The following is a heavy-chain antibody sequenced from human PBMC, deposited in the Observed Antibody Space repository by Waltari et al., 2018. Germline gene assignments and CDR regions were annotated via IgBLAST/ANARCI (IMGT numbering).Heavy chain of an antibody. CDR2: SYTSGST. Sequence: QVQLQESGPGLVKPSETLSRTCPVPGGSISSYYWGWIRQPAGKGLEWIGRSYTSGSTNDNPSRKSRITMSVDTSKNQFSMKLSSVTAADTAVYYCARDPYATHWGQGTLVTVSS. V-gene: IGHV4-4*07. D-gene: IGHD2-15*01. CDR3: ARDPYATH. J-gene: IGHJ4*02. CDR1: GGSISSYY.